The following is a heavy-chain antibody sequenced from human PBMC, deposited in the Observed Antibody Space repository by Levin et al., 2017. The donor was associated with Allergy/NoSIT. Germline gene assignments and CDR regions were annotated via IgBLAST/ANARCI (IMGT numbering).Heavy chain of an antibody. CDR2: IYYSGST. Sequence: GSLRLSCTVSGGSISSYYWSWIRQPPGKGLEWIGYIYYSGSTNYNPSLKSRVTISVDTSKNQFSLKLSSVTAADTAVYYCARARGYSSGWTTGAREPWSPSPQDWFDPWGQGTLVTVSS. CDR1: GGSISSYY. V-gene: IGHV4-59*01. D-gene: IGHD6-19*01. J-gene: IGHJ5*02. CDR3: ARARGYSSGWTTGAREPWSPSPQDWFDP.